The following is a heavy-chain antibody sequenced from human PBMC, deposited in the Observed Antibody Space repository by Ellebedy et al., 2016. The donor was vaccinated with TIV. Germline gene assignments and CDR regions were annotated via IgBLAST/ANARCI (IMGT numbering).Heavy chain of an antibody. Sequence: SETLSLTCTFSGGSISGYYWSWIRQPPGKGLEWIGYIYYSGNTNYNPSLKSRVTISVDTSKNQFSLRLNSVTAADTAVYYCARGGTNWGLSYWGQGTLVTVSS. J-gene: IGHJ4*02. CDR2: IYYSGNT. CDR3: ARGGTNWGLSY. CDR1: GGSISGYY. D-gene: IGHD7-27*01. V-gene: IGHV4-59*01.